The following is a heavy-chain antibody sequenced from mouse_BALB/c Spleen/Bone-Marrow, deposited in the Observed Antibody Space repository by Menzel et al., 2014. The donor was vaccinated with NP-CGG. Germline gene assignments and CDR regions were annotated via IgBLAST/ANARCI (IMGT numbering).Heavy chain of an antibody. CDR2: FYPGWGST. CDR1: GYTFTSYW. V-gene: IGHV1S22*01. Sequence: GSELVRPGGSVKLPCKASGYTFTSYWMNWVKQRPGQGLEWIGNFYPGWGSTNYDEKFKSKATLTVDTSSSTAYMHLSSLTSEDSAVYYCTRGDYDYDGFAYWGQGTLVTVSA. CDR3: TRGDYDYDGFAY. J-gene: IGHJ3*01. D-gene: IGHD2-4*01.